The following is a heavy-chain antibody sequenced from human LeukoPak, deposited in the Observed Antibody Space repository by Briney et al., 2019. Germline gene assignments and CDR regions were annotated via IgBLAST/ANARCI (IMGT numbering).Heavy chain of an antibody. CDR3: ARGPPNWGYDY. CDR1: GYTFTSYD. V-gene: IGHV1-8*01. CDR2: MSPNSGDT. D-gene: IGHD7-27*01. Sequence: ASVKVSCKASGYTFTSYDFNWVRQATGQRPEWMGWMSPNSGDTGYAQKFQDRVSMTRNTSISTAYMELSSLRSDDTAVYYCARGPPNWGYDYWGPGTLVTVSS. J-gene: IGHJ4*02.